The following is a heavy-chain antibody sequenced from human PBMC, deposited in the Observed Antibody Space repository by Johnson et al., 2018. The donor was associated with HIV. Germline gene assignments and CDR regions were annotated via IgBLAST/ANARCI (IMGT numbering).Heavy chain of an antibody. D-gene: IGHD6-13*01. V-gene: IGHV3-30*14. CDR1: GFTFSSYA. CDR3: ASGWGIAASDAFDI. J-gene: IGHJ3*02. Sequence: QMQLVESGGGVVQPGRSLRLSCAASGFTFSSYAMHWVRQAPGKGLEWVAVISYDGSNKYYADSVKGRFTISRDNSKNTLYLQMNSLRAEDTAVYYCASGWGIAASDAFDIWGQGTMVIVSS. CDR2: ISYDGSNK.